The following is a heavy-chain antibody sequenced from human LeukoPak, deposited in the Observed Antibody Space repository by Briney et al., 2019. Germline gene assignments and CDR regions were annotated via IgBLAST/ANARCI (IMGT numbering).Heavy chain of an antibody. J-gene: IGHJ4*02. V-gene: IGHV3-23*01. Sequence: GGSLRLSCAASGFTFSNYAMTWVRQAPGKGLEWVSVISGSGGTTYYADSVKGRFTISKDISKNTLYLQMNSLRVDDTAIYYCAKGSQWDLVMGVFDFWGQGTLVTVSS. D-gene: IGHD1-26*01. CDR3: AKGSQWDLVMGVFDF. CDR1: GFTFSNYA. CDR2: ISGSGGTT.